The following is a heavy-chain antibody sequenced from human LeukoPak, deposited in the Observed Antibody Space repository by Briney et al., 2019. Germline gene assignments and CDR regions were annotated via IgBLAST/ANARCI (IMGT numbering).Heavy chain of an antibody. D-gene: IGHD2-15*01. V-gene: IGHV1-24*01. J-gene: IGHJ4*02. Sequence: ASVTVSFKVSGYTLTELSMHWVRQAPGKGLEWMGGFDPEDGETIYAQKFQGRVTMTEDTSTDTAYMELSSLRSEDTAVYYCATPLYCSGGSCYLFDYWGQGTLVTVSS. CDR2: FDPEDGET. CDR1: GYTLTELS. CDR3: ATPLYCSGGSCYLFDY.